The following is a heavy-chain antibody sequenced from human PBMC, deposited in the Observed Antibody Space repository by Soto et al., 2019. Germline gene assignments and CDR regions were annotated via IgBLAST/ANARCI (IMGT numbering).Heavy chain of an antibody. J-gene: IGHJ4*02. CDR3: GKALSPWLGVGRGH. V-gene: IGHV3-23*01. CDR2: TSGAGDST. Sequence: EVQLLESGGGSVQPGGSLRLSCAGSGFTFSTYAMSWVRQAPGKGLEWVSATSGAGDSTYYADSVEDRFSISRDNSKNTLYLQINSLRSEDTAVYYCGKALSPWLGVGRGHWGQGTLVTVSP. CDR1: GFTFSTYA. D-gene: IGHD2-8*01.